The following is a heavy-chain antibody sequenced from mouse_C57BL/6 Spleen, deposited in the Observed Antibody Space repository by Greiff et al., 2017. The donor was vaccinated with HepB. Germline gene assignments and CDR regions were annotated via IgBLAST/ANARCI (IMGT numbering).Heavy chain of an antibody. CDR1: GYTFTDYY. V-gene: IGHV1-76*01. CDR2: IYPGSGNT. Sequence: QVQLQQSGAELVRPGASVKLSCKASGYTFTDYYINWVKQRPGQGLEWIARIYPGSGNTYYNEKFKGKATLTAEKSSSTAYMQLSNLTSEDSAVYFCARQGRAMDYWGQGTSVTVSS. J-gene: IGHJ4*01. CDR3: ARQGRAMDY.